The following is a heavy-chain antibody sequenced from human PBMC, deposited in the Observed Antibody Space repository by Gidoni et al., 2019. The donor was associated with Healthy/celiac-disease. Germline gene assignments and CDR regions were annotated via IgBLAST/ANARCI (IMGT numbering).Heavy chain of an antibody. J-gene: IGHJ4*02. CDR3: AKDGDYGGNQPPLY. D-gene: IGHD4-17*01. CDR2: ISWDGGST. CDR1: GFTFDDYT. Sequence: EVQLVESGGVVVQPGGSLRLSCAASGFTFDDYTMHWVRQAPGKGLEWVSLISWDGGSTYYADSVKGRFTISRDNSKNSLYLQMNSLRTEDTALYYCAKDGDYGGNQPPLYWGQGTLVTVSS. V-gene: IGHV3-43*01.